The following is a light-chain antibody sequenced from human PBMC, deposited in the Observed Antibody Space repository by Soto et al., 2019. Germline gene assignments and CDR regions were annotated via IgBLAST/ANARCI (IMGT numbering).Light chain of an antibody. CDR2: GSS. CDR3: QSYDSSVRRV. CDR1: SSNIGAGYD. V-gene: IGLV1-40*01. Sequence: QSVLTQPPSVSGAPGQRVTISCTGSSSNIGAGYDVHWYQQLPGTAPKLLIYGSSNRPSGVPDRFSGSKSGNSASLAITGSQAVDEAEYYCQSYDSSVRRVFGGGTKLTVL. J-gene: IGLJ2*01.